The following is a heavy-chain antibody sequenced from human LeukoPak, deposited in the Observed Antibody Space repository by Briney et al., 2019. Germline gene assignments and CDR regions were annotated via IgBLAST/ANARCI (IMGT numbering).Heavy chain of an antibody. D-gene: IGHD2-15*01. J-gene: IGHJ4*02. CDR1: GGSVSSGSYY. V-gene: IGHV4-61*01. CDR2: IYYSGST. Sequence: PSETLSLTCTVSGGSVSSGSYYWSWIRQPPGKGLEWIGYIYYSGSTNYNPSLKSRVTISVDTSKNQFSLKLSSVTAADTAVYYCARSRRRYCSGGSCPYYFDYWGQGTLVTVSS. CDR3: ARSRRRYCSGGSCPYYFDY.